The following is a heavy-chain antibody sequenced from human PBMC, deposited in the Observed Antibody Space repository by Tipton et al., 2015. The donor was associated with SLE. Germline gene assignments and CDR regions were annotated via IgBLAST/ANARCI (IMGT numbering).Heavy chain of an antibody. V-gene: IGHV3-69-1*01. J-gene: IGHJ4*02. CDR2: IPSSGYT. Sequence: QLVQSGGGLVQPGRSLRLSCITSGFTFEDYTLSWVRQAPGKGLEWVSSIPSSGYTYYADSVQGRFTISRDNAKNSLYLQMNSLRAEDTAVYYCASTHDYGDFDYWGQGTLVTVSS. CDR1: GFTFEDYT. CDR3: ASTHDYGDFDY. D-gene: IGHD4-17*01.